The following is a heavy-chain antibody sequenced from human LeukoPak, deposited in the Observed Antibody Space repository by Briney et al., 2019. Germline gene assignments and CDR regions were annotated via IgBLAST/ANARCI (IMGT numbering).Heavy chain of an antibody. Sequence: GGSLRLSCAASGFTFSSYGMHWVRQAPGKGLEWVAVIWYDGSNKYYADSVKGRFTISKDNSKNTLYMKMNSLRAEDTAVYYCATGSGPEGAQKKLQQLVLFGYYFAYWGQGTLVTVSS. V-gene: IGHV3-33*01. D-gene: IGHD6-13*01. CDR1: GFTFSSYG. CDR2: IWYDGSNK. J-gene: IGHJ4*02. CDR3: ATGSGPEGAQKKLQQLVLFGYYFAY.